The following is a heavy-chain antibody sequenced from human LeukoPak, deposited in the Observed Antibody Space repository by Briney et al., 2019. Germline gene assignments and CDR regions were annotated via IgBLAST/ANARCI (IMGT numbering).Heavy chain of an antibody. V-gene: IGHV4-34*01. CDR2: INHSGST. CDR1: GGSFSGYY. J-gene: IGHJ6*02. D-gene: IGHD3-16*01. CDR3: ARGLGDSWGSRPPSYGMDV. Sequence: EPSETLSLTCAVYGGSFSGYYWSWIRQPPGKGLEWIGEINHSGSTNYNPSLKSRVTISVDPSKNQFSLKLSSVTAADTAVYYCARGLGDSWGSRPPSYGMDVWGQGTTVTVSS.